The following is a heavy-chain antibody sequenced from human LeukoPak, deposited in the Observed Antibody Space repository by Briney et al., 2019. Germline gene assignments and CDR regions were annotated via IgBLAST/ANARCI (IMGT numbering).Heavy chain of an antibody. CDR1: GDSIRSSY. CDR3: AGYCSESFYKAFEF. Sequence: PSETLSLTCSVSGDSIRSSYWSWIRQPPGKGLEWIGYVYHTGSSFYNPSLKSRATTSIDMSKNQFSLQLTSMTAADTAVYYCAGYCSESFYKAFEFWGQGIPGTVSS. D-gene: IGHD3-10*01. V-gene: IGHV4-59*01. CDR2: VYHTGSS. J-gene: IGHJ4*02.